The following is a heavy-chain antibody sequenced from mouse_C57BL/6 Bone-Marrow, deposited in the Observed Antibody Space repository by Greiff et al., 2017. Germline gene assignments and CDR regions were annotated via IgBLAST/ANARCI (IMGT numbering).Heavy chain of an antibody. CDR3: ARTTVVADWYFDV. D-gene: IGHD1-1*01. V-gene: IGHV5-6*01. Sequence: EVQLVESGGDLVKPGGSLTLSCAASGFTFSSYGMSWVRQTPGKRLEWVATISSGGSYTYYPDSVKGRFTISRDNAKNTLYLQMSSLKSEDTAMYYCARTTVVADWYFDVWGTGTTVTVSS. CDR2: ISSGGSYT. CDR1: GFTFSSYG. J-gene: IGHJ1*03.